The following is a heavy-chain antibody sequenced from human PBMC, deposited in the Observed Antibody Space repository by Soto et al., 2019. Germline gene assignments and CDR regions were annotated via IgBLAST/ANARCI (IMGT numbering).Heavy chain of an antibody. CDR2: ISSSSSTI. CDR1: GFTFSSYS. D-gene: IGHD2-2*02. J-gene: IGHJ6*02. CDR3: ATVLQYQLLYPPYYYYGMDV. Sequence: GGLRLSCGASGFTFSSYSRNGVRQAPGKGLELVSYISSSSSTIYYAVSVKGRFTISRDNAKTSLYLQMTSLRDEDTAVYYCATVLQYQLLYPPYYYYGMDVWGQGTTVTVSS. V-gene: IGHV3-48*02.